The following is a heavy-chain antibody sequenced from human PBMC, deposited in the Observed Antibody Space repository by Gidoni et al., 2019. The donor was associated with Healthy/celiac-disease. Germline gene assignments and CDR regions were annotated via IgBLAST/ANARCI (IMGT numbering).Heavy chain of an antibody. V-gene: IGHV3-9*01. J-gene: IGHJ4*02. D-gene: IGHD3-9*01. CDR3: AKAMYYDILTGPLDY. CDR2: NSWNSGSI. CDR1: GFTLCDYA. Sequence: EVQLVESGGCLVQPGRSLRLSCAASGFTLCDYAMHWVRQAPGKGLGWVSGNSWNSGSIGYADSVKGRFTIYRDNAKNSLYLQMNSLRAEDTALYYCAKAMYYDILTGPLDYWGQGTLVTVSS.